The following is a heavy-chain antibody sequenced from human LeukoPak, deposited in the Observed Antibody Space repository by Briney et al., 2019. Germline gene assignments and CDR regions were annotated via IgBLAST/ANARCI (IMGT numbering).Heavy chain of an antibody. D-gene: IGHD4-17*01. CDR1: GFTVTDNY. CDR2: IYPDGRT. CDR3: ARTNPVYGDYDY. V-gene: IGHV3-53*01. Sequence: GGSLRLSCAVSGFTVTDNYMSWVRQAPGKVLQWVSVIYPDGRTYYADSVKGRFTISRDISRNTLLLQMNSLRPDDTAVHYCARTNPVYGDYDYWGQGTLVTVSS. J-gene: IGHJ4*02.